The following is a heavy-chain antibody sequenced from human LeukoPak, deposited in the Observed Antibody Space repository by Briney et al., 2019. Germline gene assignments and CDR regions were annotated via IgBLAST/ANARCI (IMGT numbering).Heavy chain of an antibody. CDR2: IYYSGST. D-gene: IGHD2-2*02. V-gene: IGHV4-31*03. CDR3: ASWTSHYTGYNWFDP. CDR1: GGSISSGGYY. Sequence: SQTLSLTCTVSGGSISSGGYYWSWIRQHPGKGLEWIGYIYYSGSTYYNPSLKSRVTISVDTSKNQFSLKLSPVTAADTAVYYCASWTSHYTGYNWFDPWGQGTLVTVSS. J-gene: IGHJ5*02.